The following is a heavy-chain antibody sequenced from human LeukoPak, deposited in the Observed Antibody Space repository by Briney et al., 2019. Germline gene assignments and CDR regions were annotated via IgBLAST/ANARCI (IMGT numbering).Heavy chain of an antibody. D-gene: IGHD6-19*01. V-gene: IGHV3-7*01. CDR3: AREAGDSSGWYNWFDP. CDR1: GGSFSGYY. CDR2: IKQDGSEK. J-gene: IGHJ5*02. Sequence: ETLSLTCAVYGGSFSGYYWSWIRQAPGKGREWVANIKQDGSEKNYVDSVKGRFTISRDNAKNSLYLQMNSLRAEDTAVYYCAREAGDSSGWYNWFDPWGQGTLVTVSS.